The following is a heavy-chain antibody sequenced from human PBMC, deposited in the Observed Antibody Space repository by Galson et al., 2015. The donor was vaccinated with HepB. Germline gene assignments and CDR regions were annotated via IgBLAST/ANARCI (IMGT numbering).Heavy chain of an antibody. J-gene: IGHJ4*02. CDR3: ARDARTTVTTYALGPFGY. CDR1: GYTFTGYY. Sequence: SVKVSCKASGYTFTGYYMHWVRQAPGQGLEWMGRINPNSGGTDYAQKFQGRVTMTRDTSISTAYMELSRLRSDDTAVYYCARDARTTVTTYALGPFGYWGQGTLVTVSS. D-gene: IGHD4-17*01. CDR2: INPNSGGT. V-gene: IGHV1-2*06.